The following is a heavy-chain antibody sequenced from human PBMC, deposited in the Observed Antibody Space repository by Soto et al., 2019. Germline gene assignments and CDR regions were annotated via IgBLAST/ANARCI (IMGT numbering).Heavy chain of an antibody. J-gene: IGHJ6*02. D-gene: IGHD1-26*01. V-gene: IGHV1-69*13. CDR1: GGTFSSYA. CDR2: IIPIFGTA. Sequence: SVKVSCKASGGTFSSYAISWVRQAPGQGLEWMGGIIPIFGTANYAQKFQGRVTITADESTSTAYMELSSLRSEDTAVYYCARVLVRVGAISYCYYGMDVWGQGTTVTVS. CDR3: ARVLVRVGAISYCYYGMDV.